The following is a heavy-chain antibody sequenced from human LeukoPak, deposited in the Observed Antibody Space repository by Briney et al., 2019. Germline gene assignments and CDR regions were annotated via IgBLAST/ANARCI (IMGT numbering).Heavy chain of an antibody. D-gene: IGHD6-19*01. V-gene: IGHV4-4*08. J-gene: IGHJ4*02. CDR2: IDNSGST. CDR1: GGHIDSVY. CDR3: ASGAGWLIDY. Sequence: NPSKTLSLTCSVSGGHIDSVYWNWIRQPPGKGLEWIGYIDNSGSTKYNPSLQSRITMSRDTSKKQFSLKLTSVTAADTAMYYCASGAGWLIDYWGQGTLVSVSS.